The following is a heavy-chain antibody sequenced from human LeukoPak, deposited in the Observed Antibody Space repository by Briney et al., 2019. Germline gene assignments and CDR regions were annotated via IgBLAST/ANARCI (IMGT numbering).Heavy chain of an antibody. V-gene: IGHV1-69*13. CDR3: ARDSGSYYLSSDY. CDR1: GYTFTSYD. Sequence: SVKVSCKASGYTFTSYDINWVRQAPGQGLEWMGGIIPIFGTANYAQKFQGRVTITADESTSTAYMELSSLRSEDTAVYYCARDSGSYYLSSDYWGQGTLVTVSS. J-gene: IGHJ4*02. CDR2: IIPIFGTA. D-gene: IGHD1-26*01.